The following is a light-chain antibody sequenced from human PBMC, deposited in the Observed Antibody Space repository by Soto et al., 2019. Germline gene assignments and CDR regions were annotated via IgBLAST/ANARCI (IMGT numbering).Light chain of an antibody. V-gene: IGKV1-33*01. CDR2: DAS. J-gene: IGKJ5*01. Sequence: DIQMTQSPSSLSASVGDRGTITREASQDITNYLNWYQQKPGKAPRXLLYDASSLETGVPSRFSGSGSGTDCTFTISSLQPEDIATYYCQHYDHLPITFGQGTRLEIK. CDR1: QDITNY. CDR3: QHYDHLPIT.